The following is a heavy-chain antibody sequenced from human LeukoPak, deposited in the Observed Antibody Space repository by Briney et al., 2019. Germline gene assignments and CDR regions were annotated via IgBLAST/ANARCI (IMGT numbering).Heavy chain of an antibody. D-gene: IGHD3-3*01. CDR3: AKDSAPYYDFWSGYYPPDY. J-gene: IGHJ4*02. V-gene: IGHV3-23*01. CDR2: ISGSGGST. CDR1: GFTFSSYA. Sequence: GGSLRLSCAASGFTFSSYAMSWVRQAPGKGLEWVSAISGSGGSTYYADSVKGRFTTSRDNSKNTLYLQMNSLRAEDTAVYYCAKDSAPYYDFWSGYYPPDYWGQGTLVTVSS.